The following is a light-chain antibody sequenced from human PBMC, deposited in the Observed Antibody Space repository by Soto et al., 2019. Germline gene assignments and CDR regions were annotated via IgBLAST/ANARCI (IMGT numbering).Light chain of an antibody. CDR2: DAS. CDR1: QTVGRY. J-gene: IGKJ5*01. CDR3: QQRLHWPIT. V-gene: IGKV3-11*01. Sequence: EIVLTQSPATLSLSPGDRVTLTCRASQTVGRYLSWYQHSPGQGPRLLVYDASNRATGIPARFSGSGSETDFTLTISSLEPEHFAVYYCQQRLHWPITFGQGTRLEIK.